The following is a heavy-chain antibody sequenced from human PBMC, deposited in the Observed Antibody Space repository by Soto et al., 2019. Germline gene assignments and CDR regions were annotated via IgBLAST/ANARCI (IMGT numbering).Heavy chain of an antibody. CDR1: GDSVSSNSAA. V-gene: IGHV6-1*01. Sequence: SQTLSLTCAISGDSVSSNSAAWNWIRQSPSRGLEWLGRTYYRSKWYNDYAVSVKSRITINPDTSKNQFSLQLNSVTPEDTAVYYCARGYCSGGSCYNHRGDYYYYMDVWGKGTTVTVSS. J-gene: IGHJ6*03. CDR2: TYYRSKWYN. D-gene: IGHD2-15*01. CDR3: ARGYCSGGSCYNHRGDYYYYMDV.